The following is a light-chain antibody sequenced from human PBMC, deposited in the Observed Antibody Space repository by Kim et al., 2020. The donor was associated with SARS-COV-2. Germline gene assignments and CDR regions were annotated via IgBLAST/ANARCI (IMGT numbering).Light chain of an antibody. CDR3: QQSNDWPPLT. CDR2: YAT. V-gene: IGKV3-15*01. CDR1: QTINNR. Sequence: SPGARAPPPCRASQTINNRLVWYHHTPGQAPRLLIYYATTRATGVPARFIGRGSETDFTLTISSLQSEDFAVYYCQQSNDWPPLTFGQGTKVDIK. J-gene: IGKJ1*01.